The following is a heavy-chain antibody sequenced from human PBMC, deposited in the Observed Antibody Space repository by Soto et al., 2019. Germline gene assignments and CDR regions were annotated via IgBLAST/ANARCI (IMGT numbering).Heavy chain of an antibody. CDR1: GGTFSSYA. CDR2: IIPIFGTA. J-gene: IGHJ6*02. V-gene: IGHV1-69*12. Sequence: QVQLVQSGAEVKKPGSSVKVSCKASGGTFSSYAISWVRQAPGQGLEWMGGIIPIFGTANYAQKFQGRVTITADESTSPAYMELSSLRSEDTAVYYCARDRIVLMVYAALYYYYYGMDVWGQGTTVTVSS. CDR3: ARDRIVLMVYAALYYYYYGMDV. D-gene: IGHD2-8*01.